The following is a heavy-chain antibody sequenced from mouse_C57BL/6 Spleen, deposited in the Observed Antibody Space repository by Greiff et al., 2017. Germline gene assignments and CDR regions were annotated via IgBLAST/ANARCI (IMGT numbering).Heavy chain of an antibody. CDR3: ARGDYSNYFAY. V-gene: IGHV3-1*01. CDR1: GYSITSGYD. CDR2: ISYSGST. D-gene: IGHD2-5*01. J-gene: IGHJ3*01. Sequence: DVMLVESGPGMVKPSQSLSLTCTVTGYSITSGYDWHWIRHFPGNKLEWMGYISYSGSTNYNPSLKSRISITHDTSKNHVFLKLNSVTTEDTATYYCARGDYSNYFAYWGQGTLVTVSS.